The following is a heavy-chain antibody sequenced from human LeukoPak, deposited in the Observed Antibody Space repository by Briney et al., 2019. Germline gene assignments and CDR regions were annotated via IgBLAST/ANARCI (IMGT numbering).Heavy chain of an antibody. CDR1: GYSISSGYY. CDR3: ARVPLYSSGWYEVY. V-gene: IGHV4-38-2*02. J-gene: IGHJ4*02. CDR2: IYHSGST. Sequence: PSETLSLTCTVSGYSISSGYYWGWIRQPPGKGLEWIGSIYHSGSTYYNPSLKSRVTISVDTSKNQFSLKLSSVTAADTAVYYCARVPLYSSGWYEVYWGQGTLVTVSS. D-gene: IGHD6-19*01.